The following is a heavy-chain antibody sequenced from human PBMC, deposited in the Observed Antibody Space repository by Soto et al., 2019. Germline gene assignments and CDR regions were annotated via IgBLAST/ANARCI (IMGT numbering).Heavy chain of an antibody. CDR1: GFTFGDYA. V-gene: IGHV3-49*03. Sequence: GVLRLSCTASGFTFGDYAMSWFRQAPGKGLEWVGFIRSKAYGGTTEYAASVKGRFTISRDDSKSIAYLQMNSLKTEDTAVYYCTYYYGSGSYYNFPAPYRSYWGQGTPVTVSS. J-gene: IGHJ4*02. D-gene: IGHD3-10*01. CDR2: IRSKAYGGTT. CDR3: TYYYGSGSYYNFPAPYRSY.